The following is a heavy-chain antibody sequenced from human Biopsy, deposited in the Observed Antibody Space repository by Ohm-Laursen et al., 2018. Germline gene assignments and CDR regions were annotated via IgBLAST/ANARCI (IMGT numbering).Heavy chain of an antibody. CDR3: ARDSSRRAREGGMDV. Sequence: SLRLSCTASGFTFSTYTMNWVRQAPGKGLEWVSCISSRKNYIYYTDSVKGRFTISRDNAKNSLHLQMDSLRVEDTAVYYCARDSSRRAREGGMDVWGQGTTVTVSS. V-gene: IGHV3-21*01. CDR2: ISSRKNYI. D-gene: IGHD6-6*01. J-gene: IGHJ6*02. CDR1: GFTFSTYT.